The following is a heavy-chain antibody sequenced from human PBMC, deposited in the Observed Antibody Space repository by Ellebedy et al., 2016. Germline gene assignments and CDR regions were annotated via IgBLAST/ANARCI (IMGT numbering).Heavy chain of an antibody. Sequence: SGPTLVXPTQTLTLTCTFSGFSLSTSGMCVSWIRQPPGKALEWLALIDWDDDKYYSTSLKTRLTISKDTSKNQVVLTMTNMDPVDTATYYCARTTADYDSSGYYYVVIGNYFDYWGQGTLVTVSS. CDR1: GFSLSTSGMC. D-gene: IGHD3-22*01. CDR2: IDWDDDK. V-gene: IGHV2-70*01. CDR3: ARTTADYDSSGYYYVVIGNYFDY. J-gene: IGHJ4*02.